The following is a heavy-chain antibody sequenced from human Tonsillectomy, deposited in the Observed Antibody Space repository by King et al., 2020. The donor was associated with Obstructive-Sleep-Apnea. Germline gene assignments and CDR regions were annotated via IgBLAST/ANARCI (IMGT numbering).Heavy chain of an antibody. V-gene: IGHV4-4*02. CDR1: GGAISSSNW. CDR3: AREDGDYDFWAGYYYYGMDV. D-gene: IGHD3-3*01. J-gene: IGHJ6*02. CDR2: IYHSGST. Sequence: QLQESGPGLVKPSGTLSLTCAVSGGAISSSNWWSWVRQPPGKGLEWIGEIYHSGSTNYNPSLKIRVTISVDKSKNQFSLKLSSVTAADTAVYYCAREDGDYDFWAGYYYYGMDVWGQGTTVTVSS.